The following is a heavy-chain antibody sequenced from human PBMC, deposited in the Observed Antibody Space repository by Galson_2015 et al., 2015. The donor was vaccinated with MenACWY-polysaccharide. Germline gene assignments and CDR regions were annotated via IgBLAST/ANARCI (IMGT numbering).Heavy chain of an antibody. D-gene: IGHD6-19*01. J-gene: IGHJ6*02. V-gene: IGHV1-8*01. CDR3: ARGSRAGEQWLVYYYYYGMDV. CDR2: MNPNSGNT. Sequence: SVKVSCKASGYTFTSYDINWVRQATGQGLEWMGWMNPNSGNTGYAQKFQGRVTMTRNTSISTAYMELSSLRSEDTAVYYCARGSRAGEQWLVYYYYYGMDVWGQGTTVTISS. CDR1: GYTFTSYD.